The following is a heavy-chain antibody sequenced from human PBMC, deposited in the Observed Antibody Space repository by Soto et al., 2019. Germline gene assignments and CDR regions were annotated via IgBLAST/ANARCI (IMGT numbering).Heavy chain of an antibody. V-gene: IGHV4-4*02. D-gene: IGHD2-21*02. CDR1: GGPISSSNW. CDR3: ASLPGVEVTADDY. J-gene: IGHJ4*02. Sequence: QVQLQESGPGLVKPSGTLSLTCAVSGGPISSSNWWSWVRQPPGEGLEWIGDIYHSGSTNYNPSLKSRVTIALDKSKHQFSLKLSSVTAADTAVYYCASLPGVEVTADDYSGQGTLVTVSS. CDR2: IYHSGST.